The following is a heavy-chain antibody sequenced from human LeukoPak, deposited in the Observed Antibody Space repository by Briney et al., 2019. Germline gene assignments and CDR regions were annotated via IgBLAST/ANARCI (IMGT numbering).Heavy chain of an antibody. CDR2: IYSGGST. V-gene: IGHV3-66*01. D-gene: IGHD5-18*01. CDR1: GFTVSSNY. CDR3: VRVGMSYGQRLDAFDI. Sequence: GGSLRLSCAASGFTVSSNYMSWVRQAPGKGLEWVSVIYSGGSTYYADSVKGRFTISRDNSKNTLYLQMNSLRAEDTAVYYCVRVGMSYGQRLDAFDIWGQGTMVTVSS. J-gene: IGHJ3*02.